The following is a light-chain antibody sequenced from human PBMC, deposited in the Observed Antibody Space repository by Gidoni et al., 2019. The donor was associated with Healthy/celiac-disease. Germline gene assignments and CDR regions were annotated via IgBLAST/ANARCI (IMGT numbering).Light chain of an antibody. CDR1: QSVSSY. CDR2: DAS. Sequence: EIVLTQSPGTLSLSPGERATLSCRASQSVSSYLAWYQQKPGQAPRLLIYDASNRATGIPARFSGSGSGTDFTLTISSLEPEDFAVYYCQQRRNFGQGTKLEIK. J-gene: IGKJ2*01. CDR3: QQRRN. V-gene: IGKV3-11*01.